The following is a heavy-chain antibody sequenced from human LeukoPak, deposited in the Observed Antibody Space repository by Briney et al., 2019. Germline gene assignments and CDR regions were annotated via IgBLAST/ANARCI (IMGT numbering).Heavy chain of an antibody. J-gene: IGHJ3*02. CDR1: GFTFSTYS. D-gene: IGHD3-22*01. Sequence: GGSLRLSCAASGFTFSTYSMNWVRQAPGKGLEWVSSITSSSRYIYYADSVKGRFTISRDNAKNSLYLQMNSLRAEDTALYYCARPHYYDSSGYSRSGAFDIWGQGTMVTVSS. CDR2: ITSSSRYI. CDR3: ARPHYYDSSGYSRSGAFDI. V-gene: IGHV3-21*04.